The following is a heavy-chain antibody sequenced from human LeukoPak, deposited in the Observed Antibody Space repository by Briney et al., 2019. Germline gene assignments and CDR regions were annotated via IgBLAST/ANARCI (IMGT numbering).Heavy chain of an antibody. CDR1: GFTFSSYS. V-gene: IGHV3-48*01. CDR2: ISSSSSTI. CDR3: AREGSYSDY. Sequence: GRSLRLSCAASGFTFSSYSMNWVRQAPGKGLEWVSYISSSSSTIYYADSVKGRFTISRDNAKNSLYLQMNSLRAEDTAVYYCAREGSYSDYWGQGTLVTVSS. J-gene: IGHJ4*02. D-gene: IGHD3-10*01.